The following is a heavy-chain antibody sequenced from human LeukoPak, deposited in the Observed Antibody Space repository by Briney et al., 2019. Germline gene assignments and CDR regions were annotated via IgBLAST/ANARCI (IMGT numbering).Heavy chain of an antibody. CDR1: GFTFSRYS. CDR2: ISSSSSYI. D-gene: IGHD6-19*01. V-gene: IGHV3-21*01. J-gene: IGHJ1*01. CDR3: ARVDSGSACAS. Sequence: GGSLRLSCAASGFTFSRYSINWVRQAPGKGLEWVSSISSSSSYIYYADSVKGRFTISRDNAKNSLYLQMNSLRAEDTAVYYCARVDSGSACASWGQGILVTVSS.